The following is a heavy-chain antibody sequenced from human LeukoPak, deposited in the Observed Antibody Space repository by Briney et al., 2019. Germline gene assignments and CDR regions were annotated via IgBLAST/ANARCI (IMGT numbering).Heavy chain of an antibody. Sequence: GGSLRLSCAASGFTFSSYAMSWVRQAPGKGLEWVSAISGSGGNTYYADSVKGRFTISRDNSKNSLYLQMHSMRAEDTALYYCAKDGALGMNRYYMDVWGKGTTVTISS. V-gene: IGHV3-23*01. CDR2: ISGSGGNT. CDR3: AKDGALGMNRYYMDV. CDR1: GFTFSSYA. J-gene: IGHJ6*03.